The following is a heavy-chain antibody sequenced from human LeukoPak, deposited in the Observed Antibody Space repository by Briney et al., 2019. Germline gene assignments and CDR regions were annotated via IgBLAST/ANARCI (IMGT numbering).Heavy chain of an antibody. CDR3: ARHYGSGSYYPYYYYYYYMDV. CDR1: GGSFSGYY. V-gene: IGHV4-34*01. CDR2: INHSGST. D-gene: IGHD3-10*01. Sequence: SETLSLTCAVYGGSFSGYYWSWIRQPPGKGLEWLGEINHSGSTNYNPSLKSRVTISVDTSKNQFSLKLSSVTAADTAVYYCARHYGSGSYYPYYYYYYYMDVWGKGTTVTISS. J-gene: IGHJ6*03.